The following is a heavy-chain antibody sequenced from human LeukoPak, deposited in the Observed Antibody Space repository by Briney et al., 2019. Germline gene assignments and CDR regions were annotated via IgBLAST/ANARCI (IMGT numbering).Heavy chain of an antibody. Sequence: ASVKVPCKASGYTFIDYYIHWVRQAPGQGLEWMGWISASSGATKYTQKFQDRVTMTRDTSISTVYMELDRLTSDDTAVYYCARLSYFDDWGEGTLVTVSS. J-gene: IGHJ4*02. CDR3: ARLSYFDD. CDR1: GYTFIDYY. V-gene: IGHV1-2*02. CDR2: ISASSGAT.